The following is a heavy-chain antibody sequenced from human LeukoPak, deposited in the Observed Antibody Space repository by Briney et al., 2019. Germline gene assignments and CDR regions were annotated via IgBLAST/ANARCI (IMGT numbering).Heavy chain of an antibody. CDR3: ARGQGATVPKVGKNWFDP. CDR1: VGSFSGYH. V-gene: IGHV4-34*01. D-gene: IGHD1-26*01. CDR2: VNESGGT. J-gene: IGHJ5*02. Sequence: SETLSLTCAVYVGSFSGYHWNWIRQPPGKGPEWIGEVNESGGTNINPSLRSRVILSVDTSMNQFSLKLISVTAADTGVYCCARGQGATVPKVGKNWFDPWGHGTRVIVSS.